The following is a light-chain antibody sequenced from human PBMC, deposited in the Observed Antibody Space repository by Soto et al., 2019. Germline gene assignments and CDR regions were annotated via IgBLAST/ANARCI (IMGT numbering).Light chain of an antibody. CDR1: SSNIGRNT. V-gene: IGLV1-44*01. Sequence: QSVLTQPPSASGTPGQRVTISCSGSSSNIGRNTVNWYQQLPGTAPKLLIYTNNQRPSWVPDRFSGSKSGTSASLAISELQSEDEADYYCATWDDSLNGAVFGGGTKLTVL. CDR3: ATWDDSLNGAV. J-gene: IGLJ2*01. CDR2: TNN.